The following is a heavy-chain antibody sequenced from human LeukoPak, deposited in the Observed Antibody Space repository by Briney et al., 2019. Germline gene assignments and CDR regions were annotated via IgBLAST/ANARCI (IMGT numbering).Heavy chain of an antibody. CDR3: AKDGGGTIFGVVIISGWFDP. J-gene: IGHJ5*02. CDR1: GFTFSSYA. CDR2: ISDSGGST. V-gene: IGHV3-23*01. Sequence: GGSLRLSCAASGFTFSSYAMSWVRQAPGKGLEWVSAISDSGGSTYYADSVKGRFTISRDNSKNTLYLQMNSLRAEDTAVYYCAKDGGGTIFGVVIISGWFDPWGQGTLVTVSS. D-gene: IGHD3-3*01.